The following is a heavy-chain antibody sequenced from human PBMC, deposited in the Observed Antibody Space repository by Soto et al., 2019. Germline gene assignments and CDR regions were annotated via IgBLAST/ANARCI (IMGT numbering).Heavy chain of an antibody. CDR2: IIPIFGTA. V-gene: IGHV1-69*01. Sequence: QVQLVQSGAEVKKPGSSVKVSCKASGGTFSSYAISWVRQAPGQGLEWVGGIIPIFGTANYAQKFQGRVTITADESTSTAYMELSSLRSEDTAVYYCAREVMQDGYNYYYFDYWGQGTLVTVSS. CDR3: AREVMQDGYNYYYFDY. D-gene: IGHD5-12*01. J-gene: IGHJ4*02. CDR1: GGTFSSYA.